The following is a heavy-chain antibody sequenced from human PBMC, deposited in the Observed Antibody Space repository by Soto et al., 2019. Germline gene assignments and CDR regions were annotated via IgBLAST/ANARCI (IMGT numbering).Heavy chain of an antibody. Sequence: PSETLSLTCTVSGDSIRSYHWSWIRYPPGKGLEWIGYIYYTGTTTYNPSIKSRVTMSVDSPKNHISLKLNSVTAADTAVYYCARGRGSSNWPVVDNWGQGTLVTVSS. CDR3: ARGRGSSNWPVVDN. D-gene: IGHD6-13*01. CDR2: IYYTGTT. CDR1: GDSIRSYH. V-gene: IGHV4-59*01. J-gene: IGHJ4*02.